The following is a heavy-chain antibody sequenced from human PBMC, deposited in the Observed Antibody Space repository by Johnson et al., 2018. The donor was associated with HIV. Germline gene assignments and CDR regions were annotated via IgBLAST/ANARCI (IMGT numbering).Heavy chain of an antibody. CDR3: AKDYGWFGEFVDAFDI. CDR2: ISYDGSNK. V-gene: IGHV3-30*04. Sequence: QVQLVESGGGVVQPGRSPRLACAASGFTFSSYPMHWVRQAPGKGLEWVAVISYDGSNKYYADSVKGRFTISRDNSKNTLYLQMNSLRAEDTAVYYCAKDYGWFGEFVDAFDIWGQGTMVTVSS. D-gene: IGHD3-10*01. J-gene: IGHJ3*02. CDR1: GFTFSSYP.